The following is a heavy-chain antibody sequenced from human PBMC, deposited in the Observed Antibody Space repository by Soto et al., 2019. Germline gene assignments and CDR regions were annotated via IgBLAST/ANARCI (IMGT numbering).Heavy chain of an antibody. D-gene: IGHD3-22*01. V-gene: IGHV1-69*01. J-gene: IGHJ4*02. CDR3: ASSLKSSGYFVAVSY. CDR2: IIPIFGTA. CDR1: GRTFSNYA. Sequence: YVKVSCKASGRTFSNYAISRVRQAPGQGLEWMGGIIPIFGTANYAQKFQGRVTITADESTSTAYMELSSLRSEDTAVYYCASSLKSSGYFVAVSYCGQGTLVTVSS.